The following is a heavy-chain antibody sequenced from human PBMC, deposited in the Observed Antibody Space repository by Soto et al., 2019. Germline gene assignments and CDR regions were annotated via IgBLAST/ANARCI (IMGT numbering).Heavy chain of an antibody. J-gene: IGHJ4*02. D-gene: IGHD2-15*01. CDR2: ICDDGSTT. CDR3: TRGPRAYSSGTGAN. V-gene: IGHV3-74*01. CDR1: GFPFRSYC. Sequence: PXGTLLLTCIVSGFPFRSYCRHWVRQVPGQSPVWVWLICDDGSTTNYADSVRVRFTISRDNSKNTLYLQMNNLRPDDTAIYYCTRGPRAYSSGTGANWGQGTPGTVYS.